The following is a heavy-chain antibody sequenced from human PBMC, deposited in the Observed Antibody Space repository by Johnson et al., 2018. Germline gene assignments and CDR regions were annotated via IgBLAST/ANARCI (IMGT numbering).Heavy chain of an antibody. CDR2: IKSKTDGGTT. Sequence: VQLVESGGGLVKPGGSLRLSCAASGFTFSNAWMSWVRQAPGKGLEWVGRIKSKTDGGTTDYAAPVKGRFTISRDNAKNSLYLQMNSLRAEDTAVYYCAREKTTVVTPDWFDPGGQGTLVTVSS. CDR3: AREKTTVVTPDWFDP. CDR1: GFTFSNAW. D-gene: IGHD4-23*01. J-gene: IGHJ5*02. V-gene: IGHV3-15*01.